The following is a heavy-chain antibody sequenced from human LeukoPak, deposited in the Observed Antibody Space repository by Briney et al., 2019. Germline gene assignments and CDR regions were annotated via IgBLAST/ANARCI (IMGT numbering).Heavy chain of an antibody. V-gene: IGHV6-1*01. CDR1: GDSVSSISAT. CDR3: ARRSSGYYYFDY. CDR2: TYYRSTWHN. D-gene: IGHD3-22*01. J-gene: IGHJ4*02. Sequence: SQTLSLTCAISGDSVSSISATWNWIRQSPSRGLEWLGRTYYRSTWHNDYAASVKSQITINPDTSKNQFFLQLNSVTLEDTAVYYCARRSSGYYYFDYWGQGTLVTVSS.